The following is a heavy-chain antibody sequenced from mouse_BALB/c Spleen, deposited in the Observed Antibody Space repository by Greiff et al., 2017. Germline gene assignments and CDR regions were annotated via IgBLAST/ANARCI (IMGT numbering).Heavy chain of an antibody. Sequence: EVHLVESGGGLVKPGGSLKLSCAASGFAFSSYDMSWVRQTPEKRLEWVAYISSGGGSTYYPDTVKGRFTISRDNAKNTLYLQMSSLKSEDTAMYYCARGGTAMDYWGQGTSVTVSS. V-gene: IGHV5-12-1*01. CDR3: ARGGTAMDY. D-gene: IGHD3-3*01. CDR1: GFAFSSYD. CDR2: ISSGGGST. J-gene: IGHJ4*01.